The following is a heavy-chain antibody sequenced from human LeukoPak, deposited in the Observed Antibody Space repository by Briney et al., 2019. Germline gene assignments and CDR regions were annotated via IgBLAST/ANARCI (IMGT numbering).Heavy chain of an antibody. CDR2: ISSSSSYI. D-gene: IGHD3-10*01. Sequence: GGSLRLSCAASGFTFSSYSMNWVRQAPGKGLEWVSSISSSSSYIYYADSVKGRFTISRDNAKNSLYLQMNSLRAEDTAVYYCARNNDLRGVNHLLEYWGQGTLVTVSS. J-gene: IGHJ4*02. V-gene: IGHV3-21*01. CDR1: GFTFSSYS. CDR3: ARNNDLRGVNHLLEY.